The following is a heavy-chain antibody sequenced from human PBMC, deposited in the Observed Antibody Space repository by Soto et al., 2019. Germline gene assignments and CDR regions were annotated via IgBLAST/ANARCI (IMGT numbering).Heavy chain of an antibody. V-gene: IGHV4-59*01. J-gene: IGHJ4*02. CDR1: GGSISSYY. D-gene: IGHD1-26*01. CDR2: IYYSGST. Sequence: SETLSLTCTVSGGSISSYYWSWIRQPPGKGLEWIGYIYYSGSTNYNPSLKSRVTISVDTSKNQFSLKLSSVTAADTAVYYCAREWELGYIDYWGQGTLVTVSS. CDR3: AREWELGYIDY.